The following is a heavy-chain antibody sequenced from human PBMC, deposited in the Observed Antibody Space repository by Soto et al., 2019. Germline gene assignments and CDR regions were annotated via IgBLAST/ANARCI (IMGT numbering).Heavy chain of an antibody. D-gene: IGHD4-4*01. V-gene: IGHV3-30-3*01. CDR1: GFSFSNFA. CDR3: ALYRRPQVTVNFYY. Sequence: GGSLRLSCAASGFSFSNFAMHWVRQAPGKGLEWVAVVSFDGTNKYYADSVKGRFTISRDNYKNTLYLQMSSLRTEDTAVYYCALYRRPQVTVNFYYCGQGTPVTVYS. J-gene: IGHJ4*02. CDR2: VSFDGTNK.